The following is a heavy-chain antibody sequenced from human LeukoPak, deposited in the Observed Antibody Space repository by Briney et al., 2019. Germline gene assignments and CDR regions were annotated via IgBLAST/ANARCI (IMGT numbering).Heavy chain of an antibody. CDR2: VGTAGDP. Sequence: GSLRVSRAASGFTFSSYDMHWVRQTAEKGLEWVSLVGTAGDPYYTGSVKGRFTISRDNVKDIFYLQMDSLRVGDTAVYYCARGATFDIWGHERIVSVSS. V-gene: IGHV3-13*05. J-gene: IGHJ3*02. CDR3: ARGATFDI. CDR1: GFTFSSYD.